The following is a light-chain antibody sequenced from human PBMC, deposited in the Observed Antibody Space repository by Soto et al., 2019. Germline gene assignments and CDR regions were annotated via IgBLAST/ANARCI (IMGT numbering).Light chain of an antibody. CDR2: TDN. CDR3: AAWDDGLRAVV. Sequence: QSVLTQPPSVPGPPGQRITIACSGSNSNVGSNTVNWYQQLPGAAPKLLMYTDNQRPSRVPDRFSGSKSGTAASLAISGLLSEDEADYYCAAWDDGLRAVVFGGGTKVTVL. CDR1: NSNVGSNT. J-gene: IGLJ2*01. V-gene: IGLV1-44*01.